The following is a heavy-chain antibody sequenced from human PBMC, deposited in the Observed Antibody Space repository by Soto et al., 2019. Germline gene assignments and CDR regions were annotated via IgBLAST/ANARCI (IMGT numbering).Heavy chain of an antibody. CDR1: GFTFSSYA. J-gene: IGHJ6*02. D-gene: IGHD1-26*01. Sequence: GGSLRLSCAASGFTFSSYAMNWVRQAPGRGLEWVAGISASGGDTSHADSAKGRFTISRDNSKDTLYLQMISLRAEDTAVYYCAKSSSGAHYYGMDVWGRGTTVTVSS. CDR3: AKSSSGAHYYGMDV. CDR2: ISASGGDT. V-gene: IGHV3-23*01.